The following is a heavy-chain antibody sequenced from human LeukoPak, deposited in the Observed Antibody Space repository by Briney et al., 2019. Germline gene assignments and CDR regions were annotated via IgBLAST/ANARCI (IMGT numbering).Heavy chain of an antibody. D-gene: IGHD6-13*01. CDR3: ASHAYAAAGIYFDY. CDR2: INHSGST. J-gene: IGHJ4*02. V-gene: IGHV4-34*01. CDR1: GGSFSGYY. Sequence: PSETLSLTRAVYGGSFSGYYWSWIRQPPGKGLEWIGEINHSGSTNYNPSLKSRVTISVDRSKDQFSLKMSSVTAADTAVYYCASHAYAAAGIYFDYWGQGTLVTVSS.